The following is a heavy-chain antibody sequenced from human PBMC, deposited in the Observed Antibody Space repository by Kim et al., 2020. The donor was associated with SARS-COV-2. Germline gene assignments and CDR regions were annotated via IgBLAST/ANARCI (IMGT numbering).Heavy chain of an antibody. V-gene: IGHV4-59*13. CDR2: IYYSGST. CDR1: GGSISSYY. CDR3: ARATYDSSGYYDY. J-gene: IGHJ4*02. D-gene: IGHD3-22*01. Sequence: LETMSLTCTVSGGSISSYYWSWIRQPPGKGLEWIGYIYYSGSTNYNPSLKSRVTISVDTSKNQFSLKLSSVTAADTAVYYCARATYDSSGYYDYWGQGTLVTVSS.